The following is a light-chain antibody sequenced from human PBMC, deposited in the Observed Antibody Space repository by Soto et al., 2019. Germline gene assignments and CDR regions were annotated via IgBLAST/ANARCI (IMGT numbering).Light chain of an antibody. CDR2: SAS. CDR3: QQSYNTPIT. Sequence: DVQMTQSPSSLSASVGDRVTITCRASLITSNYLNWYQQKPGKAPKLLICSASTLQSGVPSRFSGSGSGTDFTLTISRLQPEDFATYYCQQSYNTPITFGQGTRLEIK. V-gene: IGKV1-39*01. CDR1: LITSNY. J-gene: IGKJ5*01.